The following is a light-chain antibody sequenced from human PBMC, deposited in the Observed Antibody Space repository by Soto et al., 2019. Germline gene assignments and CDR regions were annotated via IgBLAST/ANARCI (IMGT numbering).Light chain of an antibody. CDR2: DVS. V-gene: IGKV1-5*01. CDR1: QNIERW. CDR3: QQFKSGTWT. Sequence: DIQMTQSPSTLSASVGDRVTITFRASQNIERWLALYQQKPGKAPKLLLYDVSSFESGVPSRFSGSGSGTEIILTINGLQPDDFATYFCQQFKSGTWTFGQGTKVDIK. J-gene: IGKJ1*01.